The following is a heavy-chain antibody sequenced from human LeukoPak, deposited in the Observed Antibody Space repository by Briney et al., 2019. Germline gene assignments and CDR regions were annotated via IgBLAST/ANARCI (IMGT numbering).Heavy chain of an antibody. CDR1: GFTFDDYA. CDR2: ISWNSGSI. J-gene: IGHJ4*02. CDR3: AKDISGFLEWYIDY. D-gene: IGHD3-3*01. V-gene: IGHV3-9*01. Sequence: GRSLRLSCAVSGFTFDDYAMHWVRQAPGKGLEWVSGISWNSGSIGYADSVKGRFTISRDNAKNSLYLQMNSLRAEDTALYYCAKDISGFLEWYIDYWGQGTLVTVSS.